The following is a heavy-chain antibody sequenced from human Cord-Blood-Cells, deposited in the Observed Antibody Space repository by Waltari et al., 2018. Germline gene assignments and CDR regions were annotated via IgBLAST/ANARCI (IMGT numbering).Heavy chain of an antibody. CDR3: ARDPESYGYFDY. V-gene: IGHV3-30-3*01. CDR2: ISYDGSNK. CDR1: GFTFSSYA. Sequence: QVQLVESGGGVVQPGRSLRLSCAASGFTFSSYAMHRVRQAPGKGLEWVAVISYDGSNKYYADSVKGRFTISRDNSKNTLYLQMNSLRAEDTAVYYCARDPESYGYFDYWGQGTLVTVSS. J-gene: IGHJ4*02. D-gene: IGHD5-18*01.